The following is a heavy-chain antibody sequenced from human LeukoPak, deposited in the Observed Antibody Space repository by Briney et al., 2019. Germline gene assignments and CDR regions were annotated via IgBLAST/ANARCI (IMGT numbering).Heavy chain of an antibody. CDR1: GFSFSSHA. CDR3: AKGQELDDGVFDS. D-gene: IGHD1-1*01. V-gene: IGHV3-23*01. J-gene: IGHJ4*02. CDR2: IRGNGDST. Sequence: GGSLRLSCAASGFSFSSHATTWVRQAPGKGLEWVSTIRGNGDSTHYADSVKGRFTISRDISKNTLSLQMNSLRGEDSAIYYCAKGQELDDGVFDSWGQGTLVTVSS.